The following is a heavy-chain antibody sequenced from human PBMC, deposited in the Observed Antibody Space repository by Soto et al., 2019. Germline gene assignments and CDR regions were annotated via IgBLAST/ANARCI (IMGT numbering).Heavy chain of an antibody. CDR2: IYYSGST. CDR1: GGSISSYY. CDR3: ASSIAAACFYYYGMDV. V-gene: IGHV4-59*01. Sequence: QVQLQESGPGLVKPSETLSLTCTVSGGSISSYYWSWIRQPPGKGLEWIGYIYYSGSTNYNPSLKSRVTISVDTSKNQFSLKLSSVTAADTAVYYCASSIAAACFYYYGMDVWGRGTTVTVSS. J-gene: IGHJ6*02. D-gene: IGHD6-13*01.